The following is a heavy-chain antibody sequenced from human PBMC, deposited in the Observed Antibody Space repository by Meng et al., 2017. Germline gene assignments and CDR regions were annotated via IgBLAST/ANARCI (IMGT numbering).Heavy chain of an antibody. D-gene: IGHD3-10*01. J-gene: IGHJ4*02. Sequence: SGPTLVKPTQTLTLTCTFSGFSLSTSGLCVGWIRQPPGKALEWLALIDWDDDKYYSTSLKTRLTISKDTSKNQVVLTMTNMDPVDTATYYCARTSRTSYGSGNFPLTLIDYWGQGTLVTVSS. V-gene: IGHV2-70*01. CDR2: IDWDDDK. CDR3: ARTSRTSYGSGNFPLTLIDY. CDR1: GFSLSTSGLC.